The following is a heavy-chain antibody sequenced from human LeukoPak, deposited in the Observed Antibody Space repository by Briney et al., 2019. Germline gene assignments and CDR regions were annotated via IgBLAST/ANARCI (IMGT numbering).Heavy chain of an antibody. CDR1: GYTFTGYY. CDR2: INPNSGGT. J-gene: IGHJ4*02. V-gene: IGHV1-2*02. Sequence: ASVKVSCKASGYTFTGYYMHLVRQAPGQGLEWMGWINPNSGGTNYAQKFQGRVTMTRGTSISTAYMELSRLRSDDTAVYYCARDLAVAGTLGCWGQGTLVTVSS. D-gene: IGHD6-19*01. CDR3: ARDLAVAGTLGC.